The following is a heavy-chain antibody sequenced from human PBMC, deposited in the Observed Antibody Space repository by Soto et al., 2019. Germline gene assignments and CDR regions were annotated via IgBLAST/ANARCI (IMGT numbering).Heavy chain of an antibody. D-gene: IGHD2-2*01. CDR2: INPNSGST. CDR3: ARQIVVVPAAMPVNYYYGMDV. Sequence: ASVKVSCKASGYTFTSYGISWVRQAPGQGLEWMGWINPNSGSTNYAQKFQGWVTMTRDTSTSTAYMELSRLRSDDTAVYYCARQIVVVPAAMPVNYYYGMDVWGQGTTVTSP. J-gene: IGHJ6*02. V-gene: IGHV1-18*01. CDR1: GYTFTSYG.